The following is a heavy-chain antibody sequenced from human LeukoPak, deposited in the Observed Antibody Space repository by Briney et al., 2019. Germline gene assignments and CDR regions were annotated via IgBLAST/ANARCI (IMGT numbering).Heavy chain of an antibody. CDR1: GGTFSSSA. CDR3: ARDHWFDP. CDR2: IIPILGIA. J-gene: IGHJ5*02. Sequence: SVKVSCKASGGTFSSSAISWVRQAPGQGLEWMGRIIPILGIANYAQKFQGRVTITADKSTSTAYMELSSLRSEDTAVYYCARDHWFDPWGQGTLVTVSS. V-gene: IGHV1-69*04.